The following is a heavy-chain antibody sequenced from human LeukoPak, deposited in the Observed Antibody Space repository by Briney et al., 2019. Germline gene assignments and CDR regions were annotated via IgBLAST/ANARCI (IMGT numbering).Heavy chain of an antibody. CDR2: INTNSGGT. CDR1: GYTFTGYY. D-gene: IGHD2-8*01. J-gene: IGHJ4*02. Sequence: ASVKLSCKASGYTFTGYYMHWVRQAPGQGLEWMGWINTNSGGTNYAQKFQGRVTMTRDTSISTAYMELSRLRSDDTAVYYCARVNRARVLFFDYWGQGTLVTVSS. V-gene: IGHV1-2*02. CDR3: ARVNRARVLFFDY.